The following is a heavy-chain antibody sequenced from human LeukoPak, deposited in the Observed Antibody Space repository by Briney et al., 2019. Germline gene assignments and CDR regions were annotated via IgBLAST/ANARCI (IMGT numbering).Heavy chain of an antibody. V-gene: IGHV3-15*01. CDR2: IKTKRDGATA. CDR3: TTVDYGGKAVVVLNDPSDY. D-gene: IGHD4/OR15-4a*01. CDR1: GVTFTDAW. J-gene: IGHJ4*02. Sequence: GGSLRLSCAASGVTFTDAWMSWVRQAPGKGLEWVGRIKTKRDGATADYAAPVKGRFTISRDESKNTLYLQMNSLKTEDTAVYYCTTVDYGGKAVVVLNDPSDYWGQGTLVTVSS.